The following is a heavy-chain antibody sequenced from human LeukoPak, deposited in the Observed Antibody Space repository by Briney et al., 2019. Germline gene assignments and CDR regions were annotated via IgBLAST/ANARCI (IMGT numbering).Heavy chain of an antibody. CDR3: APIGVGY. D-gene: IGHD2-8*01. CDR2: IKSDGSST. J-gene: IGHJ4*02. Sequence: GGSLRLSCVASGMTFCNNWHWARQAPGKGLVWVSRIKSDGSSTSYADSVKGRFTISRDSAKNTLYLQMNSLGVEDTALYYCAPIGVGYWGQGTLVTVSS. V-gene: IGHV3-74*01. CDR1: GMTFCNNW.